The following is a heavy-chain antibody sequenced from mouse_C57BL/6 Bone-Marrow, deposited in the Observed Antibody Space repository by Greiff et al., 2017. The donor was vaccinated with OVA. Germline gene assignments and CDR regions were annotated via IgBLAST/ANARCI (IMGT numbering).Heavy chain of an antibody. Sequence: VKLVESGPGLVQPSQSLSITCTVSGFSLTSYGVHWVRQSPGKGLEWLGVIWRGGSTDYNAAFMSRLSITKDNSKSQVFFKMNSLQADDTAISYCAKFLAGYFDVWGTGTTVTVSS. CDR3: AKFLAGYFDV. V-gene: IGHV2-5*01. CDR1: GFSLTSYG. J-gene: IGHJ1*03. CDR2: IWRGGST.